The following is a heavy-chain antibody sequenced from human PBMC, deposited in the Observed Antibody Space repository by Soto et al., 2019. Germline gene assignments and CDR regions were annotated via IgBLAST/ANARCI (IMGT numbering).Heavy chain of an antibody. D-gene: IGHD6-19*01. CDR1: GGSINSYY. CDR2: IYYSGST. J-gene: IGHJ4*02. Sequence: SETLSLTCTVSGGSINSYYWSWIRQPPGKGLEWIGYIYYSGSTNYNPSLKSRATISVDTSKNQFSLKLSSVTAADTAVYYCAGKLVAGPTLVDYSGQATLVTV. CDR3: AGKLVAGPTLVDY. V-gene: IGHV4-59*01.